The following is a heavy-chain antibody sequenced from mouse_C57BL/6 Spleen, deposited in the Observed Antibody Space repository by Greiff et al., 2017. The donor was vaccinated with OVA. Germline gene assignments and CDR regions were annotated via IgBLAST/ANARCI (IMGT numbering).Heavy chain of an antibody. V-gene: IGHV1-15*01. CDR1: GYTFTDYE. D-gene: IGHD1-1*01. Sequence: QVQLQQSGAELVRPGASVTLSCKASGYTFTDYEMHWVKQTPVHGLEWIGAIDPETGGTAYNQKFKGKAILTAAKSSSTAYIELRSLTSEDSAVYYFTRGPNYDGSGGDAMDDWGKGTSVTVSS. CDR3: TRGPNYDGSGGDAMDD. J-gene: IGHJ4*01. CDR2: IDPETGGT.